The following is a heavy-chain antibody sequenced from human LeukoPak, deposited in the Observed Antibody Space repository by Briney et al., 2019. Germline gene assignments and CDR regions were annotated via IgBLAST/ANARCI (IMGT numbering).Heavy chain of an antibody. CDR2: IIPIFGPA. CDR1: GYTFTSYH. D-gene: IGHD3-10*01. CDR3: AKSTYYYGSGEGSNYWYFDL. V-gene: IGHV1-69*13. Sequence: GASVKVSCKASGYTFTSYHAHWVRQAPGQGLEWMGGIIPIFGPANYAQKFQGRVTITADESTSTAYMELSSLRSEDTALYYCAKSTYYYGSGEGSNYWYFDLWGRGTLVTVSS. J-gene: IGHJ2*01.